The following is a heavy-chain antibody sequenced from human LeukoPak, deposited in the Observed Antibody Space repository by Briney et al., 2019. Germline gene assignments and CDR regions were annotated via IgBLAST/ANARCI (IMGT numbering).Heavy chain of an antibody. D-gene: IGHD1-7*01. CDR1: GGSISSHY. CDR3: ARSSITGTSFDY. Sequence: SETLSLTCTVSGGSISSHYWSWIRQPPGKGLEWIGYIYYSGSTNYNPSRKSRVTISVDTSKNQFSLKLSSVTAADTTVYYCARSSITGTSFDYWGQGTLVTVSS. J-gene: IGHJ4*02. V-gene: IGHV4-59*11. CDR2: IYYSGST.